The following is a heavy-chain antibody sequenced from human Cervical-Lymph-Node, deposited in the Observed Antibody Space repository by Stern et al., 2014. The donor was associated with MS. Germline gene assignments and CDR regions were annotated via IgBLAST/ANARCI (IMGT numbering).Heavy chain of an antibody. V-gene: IGHV1-2*06. CDR3: AREATRIVVGIDY. CDR1: VYTFTAFF. Sequence: VQLVESGTKMQKPGASVKVSCKASVYTFTAFFIHWVRQVPGQGLEWLGRLSPNSDDPTYAQNFQDRVTLTRDTSIGTAYLELSRLTSADTAVYYCAREATRIVVGIDYWGQGTQVIVSS. J-gene: IGHJ4*02. CDR2: LSPNSDDP. D-gene: IGHD3-22*01.